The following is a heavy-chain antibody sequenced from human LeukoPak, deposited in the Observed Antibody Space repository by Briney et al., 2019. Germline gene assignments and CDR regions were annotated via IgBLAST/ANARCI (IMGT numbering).Heavy chain of an antibody. V-gene: IGHV3-11*01. Sequence: GGSLRLSCAASGFIFSDYYMSWIRQAPGKGLEWVSYISSSGSTMYYTDSVKGRFTISRDNAKDSLYLQMNSLRAEDTAVYYCARLLEMATKIVDYWGQGTLVTVSP. CDR2: ISSSGSTM. J-gene: IGHJ4*02. CDR3: ARLLEMATKIVDY. CDR1: GFIFSDYY. D-gene: IGHD5-24*01.